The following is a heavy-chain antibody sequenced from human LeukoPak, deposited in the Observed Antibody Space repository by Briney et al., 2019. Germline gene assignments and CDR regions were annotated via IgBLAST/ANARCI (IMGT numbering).Heavy chain of an antibody. D-gene: IGHD1-1*01. CDR3: ARGGETGTTPFDY. J-gene: IGHJ4*02. CDR2: IWYDGSNK. V-gene: IGHV3-33*01. Sequence: GRSLRLSCAASGFTFSSYGMHWVRQAPGKGLEWVAVIWYDGSNKYYADSVKGRFTISRDNSKNTLYLQMNSLRAEDTAVYYCARGGETGTTPFDYWGQGTLVTVSS. CDR1: GFTFSSYG.